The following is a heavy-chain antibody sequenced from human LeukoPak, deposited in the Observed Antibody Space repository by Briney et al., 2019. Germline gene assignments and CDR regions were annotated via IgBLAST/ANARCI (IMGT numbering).Heavy chain of an antibody. V-gene: IGHV3-30-3*01. Sequence: GGSLRLSCAASGFTFSSYATRWARHAPGKGLEWVAVISYDGSNKYYAESVKGRFTISRDNSKNTLYLQMNSLRAEDTAVYYCARGVGATNHFDYWGQGTLVTVAS. CDR2: ISYDGSNK. CDR3: ARGVGATNHFDY. CDR1: GFTFSSYA. D-gene: IGHD1-26*01. J-gene: IGHJ4*02.